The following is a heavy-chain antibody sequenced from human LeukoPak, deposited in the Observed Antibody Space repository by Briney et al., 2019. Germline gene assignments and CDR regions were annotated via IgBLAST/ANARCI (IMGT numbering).Heavy chain of an antibody. D-gene: IGHD3-22*01. V-gene: IGHV3-48*01. J-gene: IGHJ3*02. CDR3: AREPVVIIGRDAFDM. CDR1: GFTFSSYS. CDR2: ISSSSSTR. Sequence: GGSLRLSCAASGFTFSSYSMNWVRQAPGKGLEWVSYISSSSSTRYYADSVKGRFTISRDNGKISLYLQMNSLRAEDTAVYYCAREPVVIIGRDAFDMWGQGTMVTVSS.